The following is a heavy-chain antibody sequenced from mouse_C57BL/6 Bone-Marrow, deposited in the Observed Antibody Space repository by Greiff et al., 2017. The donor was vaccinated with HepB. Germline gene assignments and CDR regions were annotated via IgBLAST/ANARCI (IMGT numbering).Heavy chain of an antibody. V-gene: IGHV3-6*01. CDR1: GYSITSGYY. CDR3: AREGGLRRGVYYYAMDY. D-gene: IGHD2-4*01. Sequence: EVQLVESGPGLVKPSQSLSLTCSVTGYSITSGYYWNWIRQFPGNKLEWMGYISYDGSNNYNPSLKNRISITRDTSKNQFFLKLNSVTTEDTATYYCAREGGLRRGVYYYAMDYWGQGTSVTVSS. CDR2: ISYDGSN. J-gene: IGHJ4*01.